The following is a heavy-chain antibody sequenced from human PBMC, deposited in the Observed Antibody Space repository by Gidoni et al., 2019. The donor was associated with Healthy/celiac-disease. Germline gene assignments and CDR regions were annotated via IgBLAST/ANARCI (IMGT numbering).Heavy chain of an antibody. J-gene: IGHJ5*02. D-gene: IGHD2-21*01. CDR3: ARRDRILTSYWFDP. CDR2: IYYSGST. Sequence: QLQLQESGPGLVKPSETLSLPCTVSGGSISNSSYYWGWIRQPPGKGLEWIGSIYYSGSTYYNPSLKSRVTISVDTSKNQFSLKLSSVTAADTAVYYCARRDRILTSYWFDPWGQGTLVTVSS. V-gene: IGHV4-39*01. CDR1: GGSISNSSYY.